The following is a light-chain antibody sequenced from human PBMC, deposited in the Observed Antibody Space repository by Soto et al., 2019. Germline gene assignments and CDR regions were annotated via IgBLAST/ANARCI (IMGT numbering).Light chain of an antibody. CDR3: SSYPSSSRAV. CDR2: DVS. J-gene: IGLJ7*01. Sequence: QAVLTQPASVSGSPGQSITSSGTGSSNAVGGYNYVSWYQHHPGKAPKLMIYDVSNRPSGVSNRFSGSKSGNTASLTISGLQSEDEADYYCSSYPSSSRAVFGGGTQLTVL. CDR1: SNAVGGYNY. V-gene: IGLV2-14*03.